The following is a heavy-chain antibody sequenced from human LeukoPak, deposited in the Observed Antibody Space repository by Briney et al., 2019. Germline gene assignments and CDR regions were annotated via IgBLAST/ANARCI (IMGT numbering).Heavy chain of an antibody. Sequence: PGGSLRLSCAASGFTFSSYAMSWVRQAPGKGREWVSAISGSAGSTYYAASVKGRFTISRDNSKNTLYLQMNSLRAEDTAVYYCAKDEDLHPGFMGDYWGQGTLVTVSS. CDR1: GFTFSSYA. J-gene: IGHJ4*02. D-gene: IGHD1-26*01. CDR3: AKDEDLHPGFMGDY. CDR2: ISGSAGST. V-gene: IGHV3-23*01.